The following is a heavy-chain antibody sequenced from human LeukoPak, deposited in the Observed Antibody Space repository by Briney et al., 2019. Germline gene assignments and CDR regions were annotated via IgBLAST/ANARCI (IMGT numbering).Heavy chain of an antibody. Sequence: PGGSLRLSCAASGFPFNHYAMTWVRQTPGKGPEWVLSISNGGDGTFYADSVKGRFTISRDNSKNTVYLQMNSLRADDTAVYYCAKDLLIFVVVTAHWYFDLWGRGTLVTVSS. CDR1: GFPFNHYA. CDR2: ISNGGDGT. J-gene: IGHJ2*01. CDR3: AKDLLIFVVVTAHWYFDL. D-gene: IGHD2-21*02. V-gene: IGHV3-23*01.